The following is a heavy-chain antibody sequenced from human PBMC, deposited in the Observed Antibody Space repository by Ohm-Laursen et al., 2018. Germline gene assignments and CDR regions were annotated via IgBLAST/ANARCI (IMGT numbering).Heavy chain of an antibody. J-gene: IGHJ4*02. CDR1: GGSISSYY. D-gene: IGHD1-26*01. Sequence: SDTLSLTCTISGGSISSYYWSWIRQPAGKGLEWIGRINISGSTNYNPSLKSRVTMSVDTSKNQFSLNLSSATAADTAVYYCAGRGYWGQGTLVTVSS. V-gene: IGHV4-4*07. CDR3: AGRGY. CDR2: INISGST.